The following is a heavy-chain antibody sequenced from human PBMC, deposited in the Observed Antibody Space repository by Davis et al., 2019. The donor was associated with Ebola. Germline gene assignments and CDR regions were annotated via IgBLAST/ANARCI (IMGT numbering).Heavy chain of an antibody. CDR2: INPNSGGT. V-gene: IGHV1-2*04. CDR3: ARGRGYDFWSGYHSLYYYYMDV. D-gene: IGHD3-3*01. J-gene: IGHJ6*03. CDR1: GGTFSGSG. Sequence: ASVKVSCTASGGTFSGSGVSWVRQAPGQGLEWMGWINPNSGGTNYAQKFQGWVTMTRDTSISTAYMELSRLRSDDTAVYYCARGRGYDFWSGYHSLYYYYMDVWGKGTTVTVSS.